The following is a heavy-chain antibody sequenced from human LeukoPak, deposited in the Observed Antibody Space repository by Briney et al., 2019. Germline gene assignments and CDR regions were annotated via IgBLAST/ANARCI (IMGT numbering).Heavy chain of an antibody. CDR2: IWYDGSNK. CDR3: ARDVGAAAGLDY. J-gene: IGHJ4*02. CDR1: GFTFSSYG. D-gene: IGHD6-13*01. Sequence: GRSLRLSCAASGFTFSSYGMHWVRQAPGKGLEWVAVIWYDGSNKYYADSVKGRFTISRDNSKNTLYLQMNSLRAEDTAVYYCARDVGAAAGLDYWGQGTLVTVSS. V-gene: IGHV3-33*01.